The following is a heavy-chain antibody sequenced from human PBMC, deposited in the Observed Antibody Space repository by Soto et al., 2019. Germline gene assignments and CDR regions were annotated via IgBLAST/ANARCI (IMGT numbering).Heavy chain of an antibody. J-gene: IGHJ5*02. V-gene: IGHV4-30-2*01. CDR2: IYHSGST. CDR3: ARVPGP. CDR1: GGSISSGGYS. Sequence: QLQLQESGSGLVKPSQTLSLTCAVSGGSISSGGYSWSWIRQPPGKGLEWIGYIYHSGSTYYNPPPKSQVPIPVDRPKNQFSQKRNSVTAADTAVYSCARVPGPWGQGTLVTVSS.